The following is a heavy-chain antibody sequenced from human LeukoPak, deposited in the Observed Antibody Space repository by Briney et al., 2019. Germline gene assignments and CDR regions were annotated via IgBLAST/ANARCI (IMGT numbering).Heavy chain of an antibody. J-gene: IGHJ3*02. V-gene: IGHV1-18*01. CDR2: ISAYNGNT. Sequence: ASVKVSCTASGYTFTSYGISWVRQAPGQGLEWMGWISAYNGNTNYAKKLPGSVTMTTETSTSTAYMELTRLRSDATAVYYCARDRANPAAVLKNAFDIWGQGTMVTVSS. CDR1: GYTFTSYG. CDR3: ARDRANPAAVLKNAFDI. D-gene: IGHD2-2*01.